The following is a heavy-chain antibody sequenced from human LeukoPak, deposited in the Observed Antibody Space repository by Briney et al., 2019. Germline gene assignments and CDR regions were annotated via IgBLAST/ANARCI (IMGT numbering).Heavy chain of an antibody. CDR1: GGTFISYV. CDR2: FIPIFGTA. V-gene: IGHV1-69*13. Sequence: SVKVSCKASGGTFISYVISWVRQAPGQGLGWMGGFIPIFGTANYAQKFQGRVTITADESTSTAYMELRSLRSEDTAVYYCARGGTAMVTDPFDYWGQGTLVTVSS. J-gene: IGHJ4*02. D-gene: IGHD5-18*01. CDR3: ARGGTAMVTDPFDY.